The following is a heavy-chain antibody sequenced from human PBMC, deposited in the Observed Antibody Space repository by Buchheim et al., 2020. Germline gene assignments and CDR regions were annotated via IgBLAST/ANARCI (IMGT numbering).Heavy chain of an antibody. CDR2: ISYDGSNK. Sequence: QVQLVESGGGVVQPGRSLRLSCAASGFTFSSYAMHWVRQAPGKGLEWVAVISYDGSNKYYADSVKGRFTISRDNPKNTLYLQMNSLRAEDTAVYYCARTVVVVAANSMDVWGQGTT. D-gene: IGHD2-15*01. J-gene: IGHJ6*02. CDR1: GFTFSSYA. CDR3: ARTVVVVAANSMDV. V-gene: IGHV3-30-3*01.